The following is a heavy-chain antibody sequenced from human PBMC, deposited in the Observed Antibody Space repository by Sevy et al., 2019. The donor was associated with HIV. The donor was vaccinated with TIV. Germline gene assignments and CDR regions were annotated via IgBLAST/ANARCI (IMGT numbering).Heavy chain of an antibody. V-gene: IGHV3-7*04. J-gene: IGHJ4*02. CDR2: IKQDESEK. Sequence: GGSLRLSCAASGFTFSTYWMHWVRQAPGKGLEWVANIKQDESEKYYVASVKGRFTISRDNAKNSLYLQMNSLRPGDTAVYSCARGNSGSFDYWGQGTLVTVSS. CDR1: GFTFSTYW. D-gene: IGHD3-22*01. CDR3: ARGNSGSFDY.